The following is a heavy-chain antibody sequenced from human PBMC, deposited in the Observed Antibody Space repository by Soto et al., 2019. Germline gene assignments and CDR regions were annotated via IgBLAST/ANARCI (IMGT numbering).Heavy chain of an antibody. CDR2: IFNSGDT. D-gene: IGHD6-19*01. J-gene: IGHJ3*01. CDR3: AYSTGWYRHDV. CDR1: GDSISNSRW. Sequence: QVQLQESGPGLVKPSGTLSLTCSVSGDSISNSRWWTWVRQPPGKGLEWLGDIFNSGDTNYNPSLQSRVFISVDKSQNQFSLKVSSVTAADTAVYYCAYSTGWYRHDVWGQGTLVTVSS. V-gene: IGHV4-4*02.